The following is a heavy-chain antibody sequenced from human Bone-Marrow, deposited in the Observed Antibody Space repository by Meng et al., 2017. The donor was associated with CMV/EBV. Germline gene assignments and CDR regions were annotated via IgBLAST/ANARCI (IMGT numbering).Heavy chain of an antibody. CDR1: GSSLSNARMG. CDR3: ARIPLVGATTSYFDY. CDR2: IFSNDEK. D-gene: IGHD1-26*01. Sequence: SGPTLVKPTETLTLTCTVSGSSLSNARMGVSWIRQPPGKALEWLAHIFSNDEKSYSTSLKSRLTIPKDTSKSQVVLTMTNMDPVDTATYYCARIPLVGATTSYFDYWGQGTLVTVSS. V-gene: IGHV2-26*01. J-gene: IGHJ4*02.